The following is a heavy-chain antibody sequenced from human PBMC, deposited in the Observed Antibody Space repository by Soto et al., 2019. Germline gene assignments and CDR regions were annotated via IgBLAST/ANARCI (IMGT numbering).Heavy chain of an antibody. Sequence: QVHLQQSGPGLVKPSETLSLTCTVSGDSITIYYWGWIRQPPGKGLEWIGSISYSGITYYNPSLKSRVTISLDTSKSQFSLKLRSVTAADTAVYYCARVKKERACCDYWGQGTLVTVSS. J-gene: IGHJ4*02. CDR1: GDSITIYY. V-gene: IGHV4-59*13. D-gene: IGHD2-15*01. CDR2: ISYSGIT. CDR3: ARVKKERACCDY.